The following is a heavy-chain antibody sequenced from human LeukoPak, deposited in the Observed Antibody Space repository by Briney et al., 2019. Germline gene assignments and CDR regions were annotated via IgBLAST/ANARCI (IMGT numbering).Heavy chain of an antibody. CDR2: IYSGGST. J-gene: IGHJ6*03. D-gene: IGHD3-16*02. V-gene: IGHV3-53*01. CDR3: AKDPSSSYYFYMDV. Sequence: PGGSLRLSCAASGFTVSTYYMTWVRQAPGKGLECVSVIYSGGSTYYADSVKGRFTISRDNSKNTLFLQMNSLTAEDTAVYYCAKDPSSSYYFYMDVWGKGTTVTVSS. CDR1: GFTVSTYY.